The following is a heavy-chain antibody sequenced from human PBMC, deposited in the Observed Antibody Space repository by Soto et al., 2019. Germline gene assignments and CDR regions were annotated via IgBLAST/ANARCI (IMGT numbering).Heavy chain of an antibody. V-gene: IGHV5-51*01. Sequence: GESLKISCKGSGYTFISYWIVWGLQMPGRGLEWMGIIYPGDSDTRYSPSFQGQVTISADKSINTAYLQWSSLKASDTAIYYCARQEELVFNYGMDVWVQGTTVTVSS. D-gene: IGHD6-6*01. CDR3: ARQEELVFNYGMDV. CDR2: IYPGDSDT. J-gene: IGHJ6*02. CDR1: GYTFISYW.